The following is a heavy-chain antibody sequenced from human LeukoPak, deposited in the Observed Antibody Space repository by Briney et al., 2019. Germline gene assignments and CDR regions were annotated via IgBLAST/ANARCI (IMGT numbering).Heavy chain of an antibody. Sequence: GESLKISCKGSGYSFSSYWIAWGRPMPGKGLEWMGVIYPRDSRTTYSPSFQDQVTISADKSISTAYLQWTSLKASDTAMYYCARHLSDITSSPNYWGPGTLVTVSS. V-gene: IGHV5-51*01. CDR3: ARHLSDITSSPNY. CDR1: GYSFSSYW. J-gene: IGHJ4*02. CDR2: IYPRDSRT. D-gene: IGHD2-2*01.